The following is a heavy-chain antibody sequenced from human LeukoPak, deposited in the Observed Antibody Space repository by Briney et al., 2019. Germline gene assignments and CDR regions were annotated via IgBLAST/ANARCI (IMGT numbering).Heavy chain of an antibody. Sequence: PGGSLRLSCAASGFTFSSYGMHWVRQAPGKGLEWVAVISYDGSNKYYADSVKGRFTISRDNSKNTRYLQMNSLRAEDTAVYYCAKEAGGNPGNDYWGQGTLVTVSS. D-gene: IGHD4-23*01. CDR3: AKEAGGNPGNDY. CDR2: ISYDGSNK. CDR1: GFTFSSYG. V-gene: IGHV3-30*18. J-gene: IGHJ4*02.